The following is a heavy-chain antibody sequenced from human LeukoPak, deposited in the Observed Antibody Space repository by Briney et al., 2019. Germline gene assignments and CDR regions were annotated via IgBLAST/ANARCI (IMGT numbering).Heavy chain of an antibody. Sequence: SETLSLTCTVSGGSISSYYWSWIRQPAGKGLEWIGRIYTSGSTNYNPSLKSRVTMSVDTSKNQFSLKLSSVTAADTAVYYCAGINSLSYYCYGMDVWGQGTTVTVSS. CDR1: GGSISSYY. D-gene: IGHD2-21*01. CDR3: AGINSLSYYCYGMDV. V-gene: IGHV4-4*07. CDR2: IYTSGST. J-gene: IGHJ6*02.